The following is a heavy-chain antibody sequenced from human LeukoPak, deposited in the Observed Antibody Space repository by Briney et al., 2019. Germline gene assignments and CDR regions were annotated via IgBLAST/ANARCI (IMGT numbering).Heavy chain of an antibody. J-gene: IGHJ4*02. CDR3: AKAAGYSSGWYFGY. D-gene: IGHD6-19*01. V-gene: IGHV3-23*01. CDR1: GFTFSSYA. Sequence: GGSLRLSCAASGFTFSSYAMSWVRQAPGEGLVWGSAISGSGGSTYYADSVKGRVTISIDNSKNTLYPQMSSLRAEDTAVYYCAKAAGYSSGWYFGYWGQGTLVTVSS. CDR2: ISGSGGST.